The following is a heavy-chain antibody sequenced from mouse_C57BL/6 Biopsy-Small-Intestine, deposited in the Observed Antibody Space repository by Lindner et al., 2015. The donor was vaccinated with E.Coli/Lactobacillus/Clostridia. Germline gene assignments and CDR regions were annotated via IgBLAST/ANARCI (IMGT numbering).Heavy chain of an antibody. CDR2: ISPYNGST. CDR1: GYRFTSYG. CDR3: ARGPSWSYDY. Sequence: SVKVSCKTSGYRFTSYGISWVRQAPGQGLEWMGWISPYNGSTDYAQGLQGRVTMTTDTSTNTAYMEMTSLKSDDTAVYYCARGPSWSYDYWGQGTLVTVSS. J-gene: IGHJ4*01. V-gene: IGHV1S55*01. D-gene: IGHD6-2*01.